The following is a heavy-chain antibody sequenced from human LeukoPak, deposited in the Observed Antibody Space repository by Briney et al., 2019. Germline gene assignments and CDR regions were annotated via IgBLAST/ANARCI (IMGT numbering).Heavy chain of an antibody. D-gene: IGHD5-12*01. V-gene: IGHV4-4*07. CDR2: IYTSGST. Sequence: KPSETLSLTCTVSGGSISSYYWSWIRQPAGKGLEWIGRIYTSGSTNYNPSLKSRVTISVDKSKNQFSLKLSSVTAADTAVYYCAREREVRYSGYDLGYYFDYWGQGTLVTVSS. CDR1: GGSISSYY. CDR3: AREREVRYSGYDLGYYFDY. J-gene: IGHJ4*02.